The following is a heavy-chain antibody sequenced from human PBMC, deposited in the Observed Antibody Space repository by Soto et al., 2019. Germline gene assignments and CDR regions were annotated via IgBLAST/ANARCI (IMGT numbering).Heavy chain of an antibody. Sequence: PGGSLRLSCAASGFTFSNAWMSWVRQAPGKGLEWVGRIKSKTDGGTTDYAAPVKGRFTISRDDSKNTLYPQMNSLKTEDTAVYYCTTDRWSGYYDYYYGMDVWGQGTTVTVSS. J-gene: IGHJ6*02. CDR2: IKSKTDGGTT. V-gene: IGHV3-15*01. CDR3: TTDRWSGYYDYYYGMDV. D-gene: IGHD3-3*01. CDR1: GFTFSNAW.